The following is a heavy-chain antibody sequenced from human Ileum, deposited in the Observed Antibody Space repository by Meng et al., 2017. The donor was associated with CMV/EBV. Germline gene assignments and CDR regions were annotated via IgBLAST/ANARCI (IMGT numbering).Heavy chain of an antibody. CDR1: GFSLSTSGVG. V-gene: IGHV2-5*01. Sequence: SGPTLVKPTQTLTLTCTFSGFSLSTSGVGVGWIRQPPGKALEWLALIYWNDDKRYSPSLKSRLTITKDTSKNQVVLTMTNMDPVDTATYYCAHTWLPDYGGNSDWFDPWGQGTLV. CDR2: IYWNDDK. J-gene: IGHJ5*02. D-gene: IGHD4-23*01. CDR3: AHTWLPDYGGNSDWFDP.